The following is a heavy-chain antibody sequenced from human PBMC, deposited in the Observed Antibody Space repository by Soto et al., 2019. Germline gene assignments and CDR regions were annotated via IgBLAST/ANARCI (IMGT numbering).Heavy chain of an antibody. CDR1: GDSITSRNW. CDR3: ARDLGTGTDY. J-gene: IGHJ4*02. CDR2: ISHSGAT. D-gene: IGHD1-1*01. Sequence: QVHLQESGPGLVKPSGTLSLTCAVSGDSITSRNWWSWVRQAPGKGLEWIGEISHSGATTYNPSLKNRATIAVDPSNNHFSLKLTSVTGADTAVYFCARDLGTGTDYWGRGTLVTVAS. V-gene: IGHV4-4*02.